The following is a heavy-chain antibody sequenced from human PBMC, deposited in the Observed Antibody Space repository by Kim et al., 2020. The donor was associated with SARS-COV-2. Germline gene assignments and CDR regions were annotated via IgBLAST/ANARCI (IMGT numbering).Heavy chain of an antibody. D-gene: IGHD1-7*01. CDR2: IRSKAYGGTT. CDR3: TRCAQLELRGRSIYYYGMDV. Sequence: GGSLRLSCTASGFTFGDYAMSWVRQAPGKGLEWAGFIRSKAYGGTTEYAASVKGRFTISRDDSKSIAYLQMNSLKTEDTAVYYCTRCAQLELRGRSIYYYGMDVWGQGTTVTVSS. V-gene: IGHV3-49*04. CDR1: GFTFGDYA. J-gene: IGHJ6*02.